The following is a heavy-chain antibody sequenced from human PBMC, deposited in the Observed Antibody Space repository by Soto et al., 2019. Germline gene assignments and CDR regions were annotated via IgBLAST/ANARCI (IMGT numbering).Heavy chain of an antibody. Sequence: QVQLVQSGAEVKKPGASVKVSCKASGYTFTSDGISWVRQAPGQGLEWMGWITADNGNTKYAEKLQGRVTMTTDTSTSTAYMELRSLRSEDTDMYYCARAGKYAALAFFDYWGQGTLVTVSS. J-gene: IGHJ4*02. D-gene: IGHD2-15*01. V-gene: IGHV1-18*01. CDR2: ITADNGNT. CDR3: ARAGKYAALAFFDY. CDR1: GYTFTSDG.